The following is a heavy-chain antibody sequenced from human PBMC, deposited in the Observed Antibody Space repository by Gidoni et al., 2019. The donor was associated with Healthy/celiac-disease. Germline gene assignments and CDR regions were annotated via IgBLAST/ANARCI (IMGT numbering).Heavy chain of an antibody. D-gene: IGHD6-6*01. CDR2: IYYSGST. J-gene: IGHJ5*02. V-gene: IGHV4-59*01. CDR3: ARGSIAARIGFDP. CDR1: GGSISSYS. Sequence: QESGPGLVKPSETLSLTCTVSGGSISSYSWRWIRQPPGKGLEWIGYIYYSGSTNYNPSLKSRGTISVDTSKNQFSLKLSSVTAADTAVYYRARGSIAARIGFDPWGQGTLVTVSS.